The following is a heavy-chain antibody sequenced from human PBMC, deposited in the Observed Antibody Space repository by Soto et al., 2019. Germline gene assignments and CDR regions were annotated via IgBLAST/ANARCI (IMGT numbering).Heavy chain of an antibody. CDR1: GYTFTSYY. CDR3: ARGRRSGGSCYLY. Sequence: ASARFSCTASGYTFTSYYMHWVRQAPGQGLEWMGIINPSGGSTSYAQKFQGRVTMTRNTSISTAYMELTSLRSDDTAVYYCARGRRSGGSCYLYWGQGTLVTVSS. CDR2: INPSGGST. D-gene: IGHD2-15*01. V-gene: IGHV1-46*01. J-gene: IGHJ4*02.